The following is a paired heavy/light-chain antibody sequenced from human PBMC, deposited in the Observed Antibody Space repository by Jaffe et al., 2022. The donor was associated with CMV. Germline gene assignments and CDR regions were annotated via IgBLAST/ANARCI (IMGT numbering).Light chain of an antibody. CDR2: DAS. Sequence: EIVLTQSPATLSLSPGERATLSCRASQSVSSYLAWYQQKPGQAPRLLIYDASNRATGIPARFSGSGSGTDFTLTISSLEPEDFAVYYCQQRSNWPQGLTFGGGTKVEIK. J-gene: IGKJ4*01. V-gene: IGKV3-11*01. CDR3: QQRSNWPQGLT. CDR1: QSVSSY.
Heavy chain of an antibody. Sequence: QVQLQQWGAGLLKPSETLSLTCAVYGGSFSGYYWSWIRQPPGKGLEWIGEINHSGSTNYNPSLKSRVTISVDTSKNQFSLKLSSVTAADTAVYYCARGRPSRGYCSGGSCYSNYYYYYYMDVWGKGTTVTVSS. CDR3: ARGRPSRGYCSGGSCYSNYYYYYYMDV. V-gene: IGHV4-34*01. D-gene: IGHD2-15*01. CDR2: INHSGST. CDR1: GGSFSGYY. J-gene: IGHJ6*03.